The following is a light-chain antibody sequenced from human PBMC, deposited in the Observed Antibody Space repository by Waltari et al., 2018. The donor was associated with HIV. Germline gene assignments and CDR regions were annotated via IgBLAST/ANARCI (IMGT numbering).Light chain of an antibody. V-gene: IGLV4-69*02. CDR3: QTWDTGIRV. CDR2: LKSDGSH. Sequence: QVVLTQSPSASASLGASVKLTCTLRCAHSSYAIAWHQQQPEKGPRYLMKLKSDGSHTKGDGIPDRFSGSSSGAERYLTISSLQSEDEADYYCQTWDTGIRVFGFGTKVTVL. CDR1: CAHSSYA. J-gene: IGLJ1*01.